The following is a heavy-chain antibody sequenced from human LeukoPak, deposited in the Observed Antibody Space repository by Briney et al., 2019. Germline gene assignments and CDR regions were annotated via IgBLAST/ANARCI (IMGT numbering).Heavy chain of an antibody. D-gene: IGHD3-3*02. CDR1: GFTFSNYW. CDR3: ATDSFSISSISLPGADAFDI. V-gene: IGHV3-7*01. Sequence: GGSLRLSCAASGFTFSNYWMTWVRQAPGKGLEWVANINQDGSAKYYVGSVKGRFTISRDNANNSLYLQMNDLRVDDTAVYHCATDSFSISSISLPGADAFDIWGQGTMVTVSS. J-gene: IGHJ3*02. CDR2: INQDGSAK.